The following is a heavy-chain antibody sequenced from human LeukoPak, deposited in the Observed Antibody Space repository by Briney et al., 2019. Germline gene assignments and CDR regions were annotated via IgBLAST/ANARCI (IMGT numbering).Heavy chain of an antibody. Sequence: RGSLRLSCAASGFIFNTYAMSWVRQAPGKGLEWVAHIRQDGSEKKYVDSVKGRFTISRDNAKNSLYLQMNSLRVEDTAVYYCGRSGNLDVWGQGTLVTVSS. V-gene: IGHV3-7*05. D-gene: IGHD5-12*01. J-gene: IGHJ4*02. CDR1: GFIFNTYA. CDR2: IRQDGSEK. CDR3: GRSGNLDV.